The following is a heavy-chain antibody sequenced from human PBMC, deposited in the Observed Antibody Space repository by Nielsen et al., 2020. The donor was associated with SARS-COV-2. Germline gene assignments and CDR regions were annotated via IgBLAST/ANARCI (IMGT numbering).Heavy chain of an antibody. CDR1: GDSISSNNYH. D-gene: IGHD3-22*01. Sequence: SETLSLTCTVSGDSISSNNYHWGWIRQPPGKGQEWIGTIYYSGSTYYNPSLKSRVTISVDTSKNQFSLRLSSVTAADTAVYYCARDYYDTSGYLRNYFDHWGQGTLVTVSS. V-gene: IGHV4-39*07. J-gene: IGHJ4*02. CDR3: ARDYYDTSGYLRNYFDH. CDR2: IYYSGST.